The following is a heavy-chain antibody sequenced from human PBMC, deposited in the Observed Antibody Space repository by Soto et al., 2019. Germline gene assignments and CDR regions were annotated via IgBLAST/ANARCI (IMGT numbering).Heavy chain of an antibody. Sequence: GGSLRLSCAASGLTFSSYWMSWVRQAPGKGLEWVANIKQDGSEKYYVDSVKGRFTISRDNAKNSLYLQMNSLRAEDTAVYYCARSTPYCSSTSCYGFYYYYYYGMDVWGQGTTVTVSS. V-gene: IGHV3-7*01. D-gene: IGHD2-2*01. CDR3: ARSTPYCSSTSCYGFYYYYYYGMDV. J-gene: IGHJ6*02. CDR2: IKQDGSEK. CDR1: GLTFSSYW.